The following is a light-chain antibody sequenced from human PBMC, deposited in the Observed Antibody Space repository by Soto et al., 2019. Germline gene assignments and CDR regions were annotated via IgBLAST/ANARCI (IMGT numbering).Light chain of an antibody. CDR1: QTISSW. Sequence: DIQMTQSPSTLSGSVGDRVTITCRASQTISSWLAWYQQKPGKAPKLLIYKASTLKSGVPSRFSGSGSGTEFTFTISSLLPEDFATYYCQHYSSDRTTFGQGTKVDIK. CDR2: KAS. V-gene: IGKV1-5*03. J-gene: IGKJ1*01. CDR3: QHYSSDRTT.